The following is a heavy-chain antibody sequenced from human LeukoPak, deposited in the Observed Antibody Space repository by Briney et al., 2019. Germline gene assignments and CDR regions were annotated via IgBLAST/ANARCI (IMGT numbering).Heavy chain of an antibody. CDR2: IYYSGST. CDR3: AREVGARTGGYFDY. CDR1: GGTISSGGYY. D-gene: IGHD1-26*01. V-gene: IGHV4-31*03. Sequence: SQTPSLTCTVSGGTISSGGYYWSWIRQHPGTGLEWIGYIYYSGSTYYNPSLKSRVTISVDTSKNQFSLKLSSVTAADTAVYYCAREVGARTGGYFDYWGQGTLVTVSS. J-gene: IGHJ4*02.